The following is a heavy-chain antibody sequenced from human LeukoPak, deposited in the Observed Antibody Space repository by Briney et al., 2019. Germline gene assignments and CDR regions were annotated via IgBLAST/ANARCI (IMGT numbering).Heavy chain of an antibody. CDR2: ISGSGGST. V-gene: IGHV3-23*01. Sequence: GGSLRLSCAASGFTFSSYGMSWVRQAPGKGLEWVSAISGSGGSTYYADSVKGRFTISRDNSKNTLYLQMNSLRAEDTAVYYCARAVSGYSGFDYWGQGTLVTVSS. D-gene: IGHD3-10*01. CDR3: ARAVSGYSGFDY. CDR1: GFTFSSYG. J-gene: IGHJ4*02.